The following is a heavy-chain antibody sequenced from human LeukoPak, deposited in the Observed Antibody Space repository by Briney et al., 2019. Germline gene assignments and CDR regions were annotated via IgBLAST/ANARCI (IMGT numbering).Heavy chain of an antibody. D-gene: IGHD3-3*01. CDR2: IYPGDSST. CDR1: GFSFTSNY. V-gene: IGHV5-51*01. J-gene: IGHJ4*02. Sequence: GESLKISCQGFGFSFTSNYIGWVRQMPAKGLEWMGIIYPGDSSTRYSPSFEGQVTISADKSTGTAYLQWSSLKASDTAMYYCAIRSVRYFESWGQGTLVTVSP. CDR3: AIRSVRYFES.